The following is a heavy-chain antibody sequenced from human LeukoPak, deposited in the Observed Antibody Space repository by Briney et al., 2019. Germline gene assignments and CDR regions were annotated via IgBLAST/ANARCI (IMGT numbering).Heavy chain of an antibody. CDR2: ISGSGGRT. D-gene: IGHD1-26*01. CDR3: AKENSGKYPDY. CDR1: GFTSRSYA. Sequence: PGGSLRLSCAASGFTSRSYAMSWVRQAPGKGLEWVSAISGSGGRTYYAGSVKGRFTISRDDSKNTLYPQMNSLRAEDSAIYYCAKENSGKYPDYWGQGTLVTVSS. V-gene: IGHV3-23*01. J-gene: IGHJ4*02.